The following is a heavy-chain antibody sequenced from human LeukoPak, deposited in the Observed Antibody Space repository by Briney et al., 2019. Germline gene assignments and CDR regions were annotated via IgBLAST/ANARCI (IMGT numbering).Heavy chain of an antibody. V-gene: IGHV3-9*01. D-gene: IGHD2-21*02. CDR2: ISWDSGTI. J-gene: IGHJ6*02. Sequence: GRFLRPSFGAPGITFDDYGMDWGPQGPGKGLGRVTGISWDSGTIGYADSVKGRFTISRDNAKNALYLQMYSLRAEDTALYYCAKDLAYCGGDCYSGEYGMDVWGQGTTVTVSS. CDR3: AKDLAYCGGDCYSGEYGMDV. CDR1: GITFDDYG.